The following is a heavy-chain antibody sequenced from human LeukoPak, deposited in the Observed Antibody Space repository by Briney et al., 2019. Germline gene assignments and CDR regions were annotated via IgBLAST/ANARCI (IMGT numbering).Heavy chain of an antibody. CDR2: FDPEDGET. CDR1: GYTFTELA. D-gene: IGHD1-1*01. V-gene: IGHV1-24*01. Sequence: ASVKVSCKVSGYTFTELAMHWVRQAPGKGLERMGGFDPEDGETIYAQKFQGRVTMTEDTSTDTAYMELSSLRSEDTAVYYCATYNWNRRYCDYWGQGTLVTVSS. CDR3: ATYNWNRRYCDY. J-gene: IGHJ4*02.